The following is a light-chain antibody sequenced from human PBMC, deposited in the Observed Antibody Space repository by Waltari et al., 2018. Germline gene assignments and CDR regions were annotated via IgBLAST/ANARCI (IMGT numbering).Light chain of an antibody. CDR1: QRVSSLS. CDR3: QQYDGIVLT. Sequence: EIVLTQSPGTLSLSPGERATLSCRASQRVSSLSLTWYQQKPGQAPRLLIEGASTRATCIPDRFSGSGSETDFTLTISRLEPEDFAVDYCQQYDGIVLTFGGGTKVEI. V-gene: IGKV3-20*01. J-gene: IGKJ4*01. CDR2: GAS.